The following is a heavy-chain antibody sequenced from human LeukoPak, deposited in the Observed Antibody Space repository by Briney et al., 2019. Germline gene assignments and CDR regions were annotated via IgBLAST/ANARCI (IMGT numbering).Heavy chain of an antibody. Sequence: SETLSLTCAVYSGSFSNYYWSWIRQPPGKGLEWLGEINQSGSTNYNPSLKSRVTISVDVSKNHFSLKLSSVTAADTAVYYCARGALKWELPPIRARKSYYFDYWGQGTLVTVSS. D-gene: IGHD2-15*01. CDR3: ARGALKWELPPIRARKSYYFDY. V-gene: IGHV4-34*01. J-gene: IGHJ4*02. CDR2: INQSGST. CDR1: SGSFSNYY.